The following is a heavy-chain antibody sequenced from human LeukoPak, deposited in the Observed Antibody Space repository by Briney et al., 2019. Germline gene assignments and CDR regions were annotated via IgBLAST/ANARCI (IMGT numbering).Heavy chain of an antibody. CDR3: VRDSQIVVGIHNWFDP. CDR1: GFTFSSYW. V-gene: IGHV3-7*01. J-gene: IGHJ5*02. D-gene: IGHD2-2*01. Sequence: GGSLRLSCAASGFTFSSYWMSWVRQLPGKGLEWVANIKQDGSEKYYVDSVKGRSTISRDNAKNSLYLQMNSLRAEDTAVYYCVRDSQIVVGIHNWFDPWGQGTLVTVSS. CDR2: IKQDGSEK.